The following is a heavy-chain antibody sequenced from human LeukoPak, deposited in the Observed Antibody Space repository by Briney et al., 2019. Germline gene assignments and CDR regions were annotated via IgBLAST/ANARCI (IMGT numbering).Heavy chain of an antibody. D-gene: IGHD6-6*01. Sequence: PSETLSLTCTLSGGSISTYDWNWIRQPPGKGLEWIGYIYYSGSTNYNPSLKSRVTISLNTYKSQFCLRLRSVTAADTAVYYCASIAARGWDCDYWGQGTLVTVSS. CDR3: ASIAARGWDCDY. CDR1: GGSISTYD. J-gene: IGHJ4*02. CDR2: IYYSGST. V-gene: IGHV4-59*08.